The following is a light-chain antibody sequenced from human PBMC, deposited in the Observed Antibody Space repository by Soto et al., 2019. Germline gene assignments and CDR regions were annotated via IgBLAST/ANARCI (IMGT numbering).Light chain of an antibody. V-gene: IGLV2-23*02. CDR1: SGDIGGYNL. J-gene: IGLJ2*01. Sequence: QSALTQPASVSGSPGQSITISCTGTSGDIGGYNLVSWYQQHPGKAPKLMIYEVTKRPSGVSNRLSGSKSGNTASLTISGLQAEDEAEYYCASFAVVDTVVFGGGTKLTVL. CDR3: ASFAVVDTVV. CDR2: EVT.